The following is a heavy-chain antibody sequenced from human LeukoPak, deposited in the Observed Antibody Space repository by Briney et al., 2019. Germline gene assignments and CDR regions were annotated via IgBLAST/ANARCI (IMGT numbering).Heavy chain of an antibody. Sequence: GGSLRLSCTASGFTFGDYAMSWVRQAPGKGLEWVGFIRSKAYGGTTEYAASVKGRFTISRDDSKSIAYLQMNSLKTEDTAVYYCTRVPFHNRYSGYDFHYWGQGTLVTVSS. D-gene: IGHD5-12*01. V-gene: IGHV3-49*04. J-gene: IGHJ4*02. CDR1: GFTFGDYA. CDR3: TRVPFHNRYSGYDFHY. CDR2: IRSKAYGGTT.